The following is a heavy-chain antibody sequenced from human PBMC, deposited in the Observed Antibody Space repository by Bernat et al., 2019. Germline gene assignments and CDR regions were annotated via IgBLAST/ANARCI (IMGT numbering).Heavy chain of an antibody. CDR3: AKVGYYGSGSYYNQRNWFDP. CDR1: GFTFSSYA. J-gene: IGHJ5*02. Sequence: EVQLLESGGGLVQPGGSLRLSFAASGFTFSSYAMSWVRQAPGKGLEWVSAISGSGGSTYYADSVKGRFTISRDNSKNTLYLQMNSLRAEDTAVYYCAKVGYYGSGSYYNQRNWFDPWGQGTLVTVSS. V-gene: IGHV3-23*01. CDR2: ISGSGGST. D-gene: IGHD3-10*01.